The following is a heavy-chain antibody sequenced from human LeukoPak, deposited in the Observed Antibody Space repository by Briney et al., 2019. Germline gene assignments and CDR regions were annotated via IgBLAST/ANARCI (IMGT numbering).Heavy chain of an antibody. J-gene: IGHJ4*02. CDR3: VKDSPPRYSGSPPAY. D-gene: IGHD1-26*01. CDR2: LYSGGST. V-gene: IGHV3-53*01. Sequence: PGGSLRLSCAASGFTVSSNYLSWIRQAPGKGLEWVSVLYSGGSTYYADSVKGRFTISRDNAKNSLYLQMNSLRADDTAVYYCVKDSPPRYSGSPPAYWGQGTLVTVSS. CDR1: GFTVSSNY.